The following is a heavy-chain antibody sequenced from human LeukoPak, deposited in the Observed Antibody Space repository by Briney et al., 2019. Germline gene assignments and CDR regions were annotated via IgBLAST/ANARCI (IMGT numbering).Heavy chain of an antibody. CDR1: GGSISSSSYY. Sequence: SETLSLTCTVSGGSISSSSYYWGWIRQPPGKGLEWIGSIYYSGSTYYNPSLKSRVTISVDTSKNQFSLKLSSVTAADTAVYYCARGAMVRGRGTTNDYWGQGTLVTVSS. CDR2: IYYSGST. J-gene: IGHJ4*02. CDR3: ARGAMVRGRGTTNDY. V-gene: IGHV4-39*07. D-gene: IGHD3-10*01.